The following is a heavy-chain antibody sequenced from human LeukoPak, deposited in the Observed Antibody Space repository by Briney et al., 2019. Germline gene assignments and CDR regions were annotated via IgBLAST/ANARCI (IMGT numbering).Heavy chain of an antibody. CDR2: IYYSGST. J-gene: IGHJ5*02. CDR1: GGSISSGGYY. V-gene: IGHV4-31*03. CDR3: AGASNLYYYDSSGPPGWFDP. Sequence: SQTLSLTCTVSGGSISSGGYYWSWIRQHPGKGLEWIGYIYYSGSTYYNPSLKSRVTISVDTSKNQFSLKLSSVTAADTAVYYCAGASNLYYYDSSGPPGWFDPWGQGTLVTVSS. D-gene: IGHD3-22*01.